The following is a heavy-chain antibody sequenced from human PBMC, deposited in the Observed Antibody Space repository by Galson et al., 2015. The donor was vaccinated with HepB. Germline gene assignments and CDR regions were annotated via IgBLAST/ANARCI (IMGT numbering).Heavy chain of an antibody. J-gene: IGHJ5*02. Sequence: LTCTVSGGSISSGVAYWSWIRQDPGKGLQWIGHIYYSGSTSYNPSLESRLSMSIDTSKNQFSLKLSSVTAADTAIYYCARDLSPTAYYYGSGSHYNSNWFDPWGQGTLVTVSS. V-gene: IGHV4-31*03. CDR3: ARDLSPTAYYYGSGSHYNSNWFDP. CDR2: IYYSGST. CDR1: GGSISSGVAY. D-gene: IGHD3-10*01.